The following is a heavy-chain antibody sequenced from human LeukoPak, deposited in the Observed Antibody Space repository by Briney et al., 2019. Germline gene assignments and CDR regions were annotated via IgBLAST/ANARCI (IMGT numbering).Heavy chain of an antibody. CDR1: GGTVRSYY. Sequence: SETLSLTCTVSGGTVRSYYWSWIRQAPGKGLEWIGHTSYSGTGDTNYNPSLQSRVTFSIDMSRNQFTLTLNSVTAADTAVYYCARSFDSSGYYYGFESWGQGTLVTVSS. J-gene: IGHJ4*02. CDR3: ARSFDSSGYYYGFES. D-gene: IGHD3-22*01. V-gene: IGHV4-59*02. CDR2: TSYSGTGDT.